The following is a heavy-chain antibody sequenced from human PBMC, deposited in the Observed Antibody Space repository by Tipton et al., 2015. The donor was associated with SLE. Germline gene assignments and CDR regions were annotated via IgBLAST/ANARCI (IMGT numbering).Heavy chain of an antibody. CDR2: ISWDGGST. CDR3: AKDIDPLSRDPYYYGMDV. CDR1: GFTFDDYT. D-gene: IGHD3-16*02. J-gene: IGHJ6*02. V-gene: IGHV3-43*01. Sequence: SLRLSCAASGFTFDDYTMHWVRQAPGKGLAWVSLISWDGGSTYYADSVKGRFTISRDNSKNSLYLQMNSLRTEDAALYYCAKDIDPLSRDPYYYGMDVWGQGTTVTVSS.